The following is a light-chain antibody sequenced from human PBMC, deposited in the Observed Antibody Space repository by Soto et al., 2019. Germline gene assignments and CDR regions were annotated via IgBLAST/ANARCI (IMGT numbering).Light chain of an antibody. CDR1: QSVSSSY. CDR3: QQDGSAPIT. CDR2: GAS. J-gene: IGKJ5*01. Sequence: EIVLTQSTGTLYLSPGERATLSCRASQSVSSSYLACYQQKPGQAPRLLIYGASSRATGIPDRFSGSWSGIVFTLTISRLEPEDFAVYYCQQDGSAPITFGQGTRLEIK. V-gene: IGKV3-20*01.